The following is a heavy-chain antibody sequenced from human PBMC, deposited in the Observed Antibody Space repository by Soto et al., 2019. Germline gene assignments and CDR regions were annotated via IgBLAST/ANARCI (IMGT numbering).Heavy chain of an antibody. CDR2: IYHSGST. Sequence: QLQLQESGSGLVKPSQTLSLTCAVSGGSISSGGYSWSWIRQPPGKGLEWIGYIYHSGSTYYNPSPKSRVTISVDRSKNQFSLKLSSVTAADTAVYYCARAAVRGVMYYGMDVWGQGTTVTVSS. CDR1: GGSISSGGYS. D-gene: IGHD3-10*01. V-gene: IGHV4-30-2*01. J-gene: IGHJ6*02. CDR3: ARAAVRGVMYYGMDV.